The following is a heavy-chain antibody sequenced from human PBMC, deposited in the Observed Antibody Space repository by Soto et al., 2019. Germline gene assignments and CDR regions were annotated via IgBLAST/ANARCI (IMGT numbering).Heavy chain of an antibody. V-gene: IGHV5-51*01. CDR3: ARLAPPYYDILTGYSHYYYYGMDV. J-gene: IGHJ6*02. Sequence: GESLKISCKGSGYSFTSYWIGWVRQMPGKGLEWMGIIYPGDSDTRYSPSFQGQVTISADKSISTAYLQWSSPKASDTAMYYCARLAPPYYDILTGYSHYYYYGMDVWGQGTTVTVSS. D-gene: IGHD3-9*01. CDR1: GYSFTSYW. CDR2: IYPGDSDT.